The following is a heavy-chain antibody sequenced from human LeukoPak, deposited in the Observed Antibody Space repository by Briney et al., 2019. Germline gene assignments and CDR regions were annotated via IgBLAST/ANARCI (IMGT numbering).Heavy chain of an antibody. CDR3: AREGVAQLDY. J-gene: IGHJ4*02. Sequence: PGRSLRLSCAASGFTFSSYGMHWVRQAPGKGLEWVAVISYDGSNKYYADSVKGRFTISRDNSKNTLYLQMNSLRAEDTAVYYCAREGVAQLDYWGQGTLVTVSS. CDR2: ISYDGSNK. CDR1: GFTFSSYG. D-gene: IGHD3-3*01. V-gene: IGHV3-30*03.